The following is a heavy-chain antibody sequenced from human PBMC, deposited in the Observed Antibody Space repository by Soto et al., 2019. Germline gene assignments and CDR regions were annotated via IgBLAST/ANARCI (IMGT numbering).Heavy chain of an antibody. J-gene: IGHJ4*02. V-gene: IGHV1-3*01. Sequence: ASVKVSCKASGYTFTSYAMHWVRQAPGQRLEWMGWINAGNGNTKYSQKFQGRVTITRDTSAGTAYMELSSLRSEDTAVYYCARGPSYDILTGYYTAFQYNFWGQGTLVTVSS. D-gene: IGHD3-9*01. CDR3: ARGPSYDILTGYYTAFQYNF. CDR1: GYTFTSYA. CDR2: INAGNGNT.